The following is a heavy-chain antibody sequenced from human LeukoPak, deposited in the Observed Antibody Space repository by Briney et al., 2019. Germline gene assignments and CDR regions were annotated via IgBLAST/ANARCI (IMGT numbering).Heavy chain of an antibody. D-gene: IGHD2-2*01. J-gene: IGHJ4*02. CDR2: IIPIFGTA. V-gene: IGHV1-69*13. CDR1: GGTFSSYA. Sequence: SVKVSCKASGGTFSSYAISWVRQAPGQGLEWMGGIIPIFGTANYAQKFQGRVTITADESTSTAYMELSSLRSEDTAVYYCARVRYCSSTSCYPGRPSFDYWGQRTLVTVSS. CDR3: ARVRYCSSTSCYPGRPSFDY.